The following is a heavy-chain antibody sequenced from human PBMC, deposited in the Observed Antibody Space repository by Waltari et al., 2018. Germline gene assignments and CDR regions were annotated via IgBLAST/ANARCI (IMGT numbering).Heavy chain of an antibody. J-gene: IGHJ5*02. CDR2: IYHSGNT. CDR1: GGPISSGGYS. D-gene: IGHD3-10*01. Sequence: QLQLQESGSGLVKPSQTLSLTCVVSGGPISSGGYSWSWIRQTPGKGLEYIGYIYHSGNTYYNPSLKSRVSMSVDRSRNQFSLNLNSVTAADTAVYYCARENPAGAWVDPWGQGILVTVSS. V-gene: IGHV4-30-2*01. CDR3: ARENPAGAWVDP.